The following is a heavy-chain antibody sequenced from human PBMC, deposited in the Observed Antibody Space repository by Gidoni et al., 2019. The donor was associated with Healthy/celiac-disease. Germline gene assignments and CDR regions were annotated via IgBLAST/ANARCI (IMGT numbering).Heavy chain of an antibody. Sequence: QVQLQQLGAGLLKPSETLSLTCAVYGGSFSGYYWSWNRQPPGKGLGWIGEINHSGSTNYNPSLKSRVTISGDTSKNQFAMKLSSGTAADTAVYYGASRPVNTEDYFDYWGQGTLVTVSS. V-gene: IGHV4-34*01. J-gene: IGHJ4*02. CDR1: GGSFSGYY. D-gene: IGHD4-17*01. CDR2: INHSGST. CDR3: ASRPVNTEDYFDY.